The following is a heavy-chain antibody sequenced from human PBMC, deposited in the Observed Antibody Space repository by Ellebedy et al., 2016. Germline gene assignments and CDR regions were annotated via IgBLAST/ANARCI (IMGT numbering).Heavy chain of an antibody. CDR1: GYTFTSYT. V-gene: IGHV1-3*01. D-gene: IGHD4-17*01. CDR3: ARVGYGDYYFDY. J-gene: IGHJ4*02. CDR2: INAGDGNT. Sequence: ASVKVSCKASGYTFTSYTMHWVRQAPGQRLEWMGWINAGDGNTKYSQKFQGRVTITRDTSSSTAYMELSSLRSEDTAVYYCARVGYGDYYFDYWGQGTLVTVSS.